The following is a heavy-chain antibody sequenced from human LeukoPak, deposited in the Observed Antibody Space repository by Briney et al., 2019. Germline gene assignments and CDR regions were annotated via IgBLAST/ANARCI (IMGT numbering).Heavy chain of an antibody. V-gene: IGHV1-2*02. J-gene: IGHJ4*02. CDR1: GYTFTGYY. Sequence: VASVKVSCKASGYTFTGYYMHWVRQAPGQGLEWMGWINPNSGGTNYAQKFQGRVTMTRDTSISTAYMELSSLRSEDTAVYYCARIRLVRGVITRVSYFDYWGQGTLVTVSS. D-gene: IGHD3-10*01. CDR3: ARIRLVRGVITRVSYFDY. CDR2: INPNSGGT.